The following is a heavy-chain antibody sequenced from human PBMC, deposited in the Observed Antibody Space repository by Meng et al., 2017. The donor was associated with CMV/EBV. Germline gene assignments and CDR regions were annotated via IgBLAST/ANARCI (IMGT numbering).Heavy chain of an antibody. CDR2: IYYSGST. Sequence: GSLRLSCTVSGGSISSYYWSWIRQPPGKGLEWIGYIYYSGSTNCNPSLKSRVTISVDTSKNQFSLKLSSVTAADTAVYYCARDKVSYGDYGYYYGMDVWGQGTTVTVSS. CDR1: GGSISSYY. D-gene: IGHD4-17*01. CDR3: ARDKVSYGDYGYYYGMDV. V-gene: IGHV4-59*01. J-gene: IGHJ6*02.